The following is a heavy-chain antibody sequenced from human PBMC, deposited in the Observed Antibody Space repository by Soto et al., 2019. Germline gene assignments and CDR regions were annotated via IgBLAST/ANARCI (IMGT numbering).Heavy chain of an antibody. V-gene: IGHV4-39*07. Sequence: PSEILSLTCTVSGGSISSSSYYWGWIRQPPGKGLEWIGSIYYSGSTYYNPSLKSRVTISVDTSKNQFSLKLLSVTDADTAVYYCARGQRFSDWFDPWGQGTLVTVSS. D-gene: IGHD3-3*01. CDR1: GGSISSSSYY. J-gene: IGHJ5*02. CDR3: ARGQRFSDWFDP. CDR2: IYYSGST.